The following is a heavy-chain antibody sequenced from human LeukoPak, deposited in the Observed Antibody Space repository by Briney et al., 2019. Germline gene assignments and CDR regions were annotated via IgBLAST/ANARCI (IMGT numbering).Heavy chain of an antibody. CDR2: IYPGDSDT. D-gene: IGHD5-18*01. V-gene: IGHV5-51*01. J-gene: IGHJ4*02. Sequence: GASVKVSCKASGYTFTGYYMHWVRQAPGQGLEWMGIIYPGDSDTRYSPSFQGQVTISADKSISTAYLQWSSLKASDTAMYYCATSWYSYGPPEHWGQGTLVTVSS. CDR1: GYTFTGYY. CDR3: ATSWYSYGPPEH.